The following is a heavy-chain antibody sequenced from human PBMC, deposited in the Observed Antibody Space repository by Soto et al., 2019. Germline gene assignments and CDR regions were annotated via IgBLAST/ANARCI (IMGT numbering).Heavy chain of an antibody. Sequence: QVQLVDSGGGVVQPGRSLRLSCAASGFIFSSYGMHWVRQAPGKGLEWVAGIWFDGSNKYYADSVKGRFTISRDNSRKTLYLQMNGLRAEETAVYYCARDAKSVEATGGFDYWGQGTLVTVSS. CDR1: GFIFSSYG. CDR2: IWFDGSNK. J-gene: IGHJ4*02. V-gene: IGHV3-33*01. CDR3: ARDAKSVEATGGFDY. D-gene: IGHD1-26*01.